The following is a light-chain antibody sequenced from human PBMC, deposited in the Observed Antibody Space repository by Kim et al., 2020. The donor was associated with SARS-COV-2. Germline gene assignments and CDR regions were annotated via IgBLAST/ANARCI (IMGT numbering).Light chain of an antibody. CDR2: DVS. Sequence: GQSITISCTGTRSDVVGYNFVSWYQQHPGKAPKVMIYDVSKRPSGVSNRFSGSKSGNTASLTISELQAEDEADYYCSSYASSSTWVFGGGTQLTVL. CDR3: SSYASSSTWV. CDR1: RSDVVGYNF. V-gene: IGLV2-14*04. J-gene: IGLJ3*02.